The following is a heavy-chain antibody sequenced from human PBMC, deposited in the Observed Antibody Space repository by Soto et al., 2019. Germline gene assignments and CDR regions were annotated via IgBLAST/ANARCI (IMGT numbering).Heavy chain of an antibody. CDR2: IIPIFGTA. V-gene: IGHV1-69*13. J-gene: IGHJ4*02. CDR1: GGTFSSYA. D-gene: IGHD1-7*01. Sequence: SVKVSCKASGGTFSSYAISWVRQAPGQGLEWMGGIIPIFGTANYAQKFQGRVTITADEPTSTAYMELSSLRSEDTAVYYCARVDRTSDLYDYWGQGTLVTVSS. CDR3: ARVDRTSDLYDY.